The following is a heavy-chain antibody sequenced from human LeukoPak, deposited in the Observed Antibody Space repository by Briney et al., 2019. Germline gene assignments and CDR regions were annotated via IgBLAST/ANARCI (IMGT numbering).Heavy chain of an antibody. CDR3: ARSLRNHDAFDI. V-gene: IGHV4-39*07. J-gene: IGHJ3*02. CDR2: IYYSGST. D-gene: IGHD1-14*01. CDR1: GGSISSSSYY. Sequence: SETLSLTCTVSGGSISSSSYYWGWIRQPPGKGLEWIGSIYYSGSTYYNLSLKSRVTISVDTSKNQFSLKLSSVTAADTAVYYCARSLRNHDAFDIWGQGTMVTVSS.